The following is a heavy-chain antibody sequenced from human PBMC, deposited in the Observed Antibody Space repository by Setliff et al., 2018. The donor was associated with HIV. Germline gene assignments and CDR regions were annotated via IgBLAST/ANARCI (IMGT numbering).Heavy chain of an antibody. CDR3: ARDPPYYDFWSGSHFDY. D-gene: IGHD3-3*01. CDR1: GYTFTSYA. V-gene: IGHV7-4-1*02. Sequence: GASVKVSCKASGYTFTSYAMNWVRQAPGQGLEWMGWINTNTGNPTYAQGFTGRFVFSLDPSVSTAYRQISSLKAEDTAVYYCARDPPYYDFWSGSHFDYWGQGTLVTVSS. J-gene: IGHJ4*02. CDR2: INTNTGNP.